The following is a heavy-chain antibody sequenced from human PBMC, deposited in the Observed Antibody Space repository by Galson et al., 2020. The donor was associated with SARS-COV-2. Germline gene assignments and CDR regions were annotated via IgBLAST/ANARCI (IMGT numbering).Heavy chain of an antibody. CDR3: AREWSY. CDR1: GFTFNNYG. V-gene: IGHV3-48*04. D-gene: IGHD3-3*01. Sequence: GESLKISCAASGFTFNNYGINWVRQAPGKGLEWVSYISYSSTIYYADSVKGRFTISRDNANNSVYLQMNSLTAEDTAVYYCAREWSYWGQGTLVAVSS. J-gene: IGHJ4*02. CDR2: ISYSSTI.